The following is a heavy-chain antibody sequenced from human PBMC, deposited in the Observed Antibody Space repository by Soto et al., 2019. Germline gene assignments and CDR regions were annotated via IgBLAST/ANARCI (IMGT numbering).Heavy chain of an antibody. CDR1: AFTFNSYS. Sequence: GGSLRLSCAASAFTFNSYSMNWVRQAPGKGLEWVSSISGSGSYISYADSVKGRFTISRDNTKNSLDLQMNSLRAEDTAVYYCGRDYYYDRSGYSPLDYWGQGTLVTVSS. J-gene: IGHJ4*02. D-gene: IGHD3-22*01. V-gene: IGHV3-21*01. CDR3: GRDYYYDRSGYSPLDY. CDR2: ISGSGSYI.